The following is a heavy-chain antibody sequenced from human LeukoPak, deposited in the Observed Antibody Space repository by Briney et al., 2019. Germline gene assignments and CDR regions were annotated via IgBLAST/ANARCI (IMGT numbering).Heavy chain of an antibody. CDR2: ISGSGGST. D-gene: IGHD3-9*01. CDR1: GFTFSSYA. CDR3: AKAAYYDILTALCDY. Sequence: GGSLRLSCAASGFTFSSYAMSWVRQAPGKGLEWVSAISGSGGSTYYADCVKGRFTISRDNSKNTLYLQMNSLRAEDTAVYYCAKAAYYDILTALCDYWGQGTLVTVSS. J-gene: IGHJ4*02. V-gene: IGHV3-23*01.